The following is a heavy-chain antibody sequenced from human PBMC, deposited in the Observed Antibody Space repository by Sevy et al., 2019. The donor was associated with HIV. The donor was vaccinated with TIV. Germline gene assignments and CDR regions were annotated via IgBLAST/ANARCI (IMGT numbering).Heavy chain of an antibody. D-gene: IGHD2-2*01. Sequence: GESLKISCAASGFTFSSYAMSWVRQAPGKGLEWVSAISGSGGSTYYADSVKGRFTISRDNSKNTLYLQMNSLRAEDTAVYYCAKGYCSSTSCYYQPDFDYWGQGTLVTVSS. CDR3: AKGYCSSTSCYYQPDFDY. CDR1: GFTFSSYA. CDR2: ISGSGGST. V-gene: IGHV3-23*01. J-gene: IGHJ4*02.